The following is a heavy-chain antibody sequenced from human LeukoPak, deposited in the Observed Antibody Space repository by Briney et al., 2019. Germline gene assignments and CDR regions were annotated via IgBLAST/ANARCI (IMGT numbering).Heavy chain of an antibody. V-gene: IGHV3-53*01. CDR3: ARTNPVYGDFDY. D-gene: IGHD4-17*01. CDR1: GLTVTDNY. CDR2: IFPDCRT. Sequence: GGSLRLSCAASGLTVTDNYFSWVRQAPGKGLEWVSVIFPDCRTYHADSVKGRFTISRDNSKNTLLLQMNSRSGDDTALYHCARTNPVYGDFDYWGQGILVTVSS. J-gene: IGHJ4*02.